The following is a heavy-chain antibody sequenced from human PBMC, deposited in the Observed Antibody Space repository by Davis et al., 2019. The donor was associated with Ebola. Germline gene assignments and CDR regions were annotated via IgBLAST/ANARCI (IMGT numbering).Heavy chain of an antibody. V-gene: IGHV3-48*01. CDR3: ARVRIPSFGELLDYGMDV. Sequence: GGSLRLSCAASGFTFSSYSMNWVRQAPGKGLEWVSYISSTGNTIYYADSVKGRFTISRDNGKNSLYLRMNSLRAEDTAVYYCARVRIPSFGELLDYGMDVWGQGTTVTVSS. CDR1: GFTFSSYS. J-gene: IGHJ6*02. D-gene: IGHD3-10*01. CDR2: ISSTGNTI.